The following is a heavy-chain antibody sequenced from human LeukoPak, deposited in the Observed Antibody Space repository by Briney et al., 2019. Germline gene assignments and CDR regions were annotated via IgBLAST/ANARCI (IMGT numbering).Heavy chain of an antibody. V-gene: IGHV1-2*02. CDR3: ARAHLDRLTDY. J-gene: IGHJ4*02. CDR2: INPNSGGT. CDR1: GYTFTGYY. D-gene: IGHD3-22*01. Sequence: ASVKVSCKXSGYTFTGYYMHWVRQSPGQGLEWMGWINPNSGGTNYAQKFQGRVTMTRDTSISTAYMELSRLRSDDTAVYDCARAHLDRLTDYWGQGTLVTVSS.